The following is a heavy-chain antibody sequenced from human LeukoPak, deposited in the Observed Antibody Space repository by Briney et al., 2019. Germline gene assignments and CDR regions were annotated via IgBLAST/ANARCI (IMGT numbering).Heavy chain of an antibody. V-gene: IGHV3-64D*06. CDR3: VKSHPYFDS. CDR2: ITTNGGTT. Sequence: PGGSLRLSCSASGFTFSSYAMHWVRQAPGRGLEYVSAITTNGGTTYYADSVKGRFTISRDNSKNTLYLQMSRLRTEDTAVYYCVKSHPYFDSWGQGTLVTVSS. J-gene: IGHJ4*02. CDR1: GFTFSSYA.